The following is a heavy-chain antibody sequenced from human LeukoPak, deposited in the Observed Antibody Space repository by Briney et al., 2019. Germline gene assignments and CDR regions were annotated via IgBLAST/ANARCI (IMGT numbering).Heavy chain of an antibody. CDR1: GGSFSGYY. V-gene: IGHV4-34*01. CDR2: INHSGST. D-gene: IGHD5-18*01. CDR3: ARGPQRGYSYGYNYYYYYGMDV. Sequence: PSETLSLTCAVYGGSFSGYYWSWIRQPPGKGLEWIGEINHSGSTNYNPSLKSRVTISVDTSKNQFSLKLSSVTAADTAVYYCARGPQRGYSYGYNYYYYYGMDVWGQGTTVTVSS. J-gene: IGHJ6*02.